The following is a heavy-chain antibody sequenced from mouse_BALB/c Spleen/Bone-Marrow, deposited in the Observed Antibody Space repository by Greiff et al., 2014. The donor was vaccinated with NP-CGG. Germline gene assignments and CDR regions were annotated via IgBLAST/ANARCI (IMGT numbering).Heavy chain of an antibody. CDR3: TRHGGYYPYYYAMVY. D-gene: IGHD2-3*01. CDR2: ISHGGGTT. J-gene: IGHJ4*01. CDR1: GFAFSSYD. Sequence: DVKLVESGGGLVKPGGSLKLSCAASGFAFSSYDMSWVRQTPEKRLEWVAYISHGGGTTYYSDTVKGRFTISRDNAKNTLYLQMSSLKSEDTAIYYCTRHGGYYPYYYAMVYWGQGTSVTVSS. V-gene: IGHV5-12-1*01.